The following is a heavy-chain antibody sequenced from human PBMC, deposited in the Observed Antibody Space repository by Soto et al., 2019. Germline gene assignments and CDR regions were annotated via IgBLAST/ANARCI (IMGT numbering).Heavy chain of an antibody. J-gene: IGHJ5*02. Sequence: GGSLRLSCAASGFTFSSYAMSWVRQAPGKGLEWVSAISGSGGSTYYADSVKGRFTISRDNSKNTLYLQMNSLRAEDTAVYYCAKDSPPIVVVPAAIRVGYNWFDPWGQGTLVTVSS. CDR2: ISGSGGST. CDR3: AKDSPPIVVVPAAIRVGYNWFDP. D-gene: IGHD2-2*02. CDR1: GFTFSSYA. V-gene: IGHV3-23*01.